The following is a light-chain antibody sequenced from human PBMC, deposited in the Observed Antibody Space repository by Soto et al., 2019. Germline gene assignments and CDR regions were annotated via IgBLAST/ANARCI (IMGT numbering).Light chain of an antibody. CDR2: GAS. J-gene: IGKJ2*01. CDR3: QQYESWPPLFT. Sequence: EIVMTQSPAAVSVSPGERVTLSCMAMQSVGSNLAWYQQKPGQAPRLLIYGASTRATGIPARLSGSGSETEFTLTISSLQAADSAVYYCQQYESWPPLFTFGQGTKVDIK. CDR1: QSVGSN. V-gene: IGKV3-15*01.